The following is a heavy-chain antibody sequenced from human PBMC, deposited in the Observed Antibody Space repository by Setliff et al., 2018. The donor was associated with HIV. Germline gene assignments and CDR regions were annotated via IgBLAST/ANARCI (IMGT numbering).Heavy chain of an antibody. CDR3: ARERLGRSGFEYLQH. CDR2: INPSGGST. Sequence: ASVKVSCKASGDIFTSYYMHWVRQAPGQGPEWMGVINPSGGSTIYAQKFQGRVTMTRNTSTSTVYMQLSTLRSEDTAVYYCARERLGRSGFEYLQHWGQGTLVTVSS. V-gene: IGHV1-46*01. J-gene: IGHJ1*01. CDR1: GDIFTSYY. D-gene: IGHD3-22*01.